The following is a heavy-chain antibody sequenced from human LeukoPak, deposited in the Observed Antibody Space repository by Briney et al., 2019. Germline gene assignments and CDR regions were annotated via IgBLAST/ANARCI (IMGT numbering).Heavy chain of an antibody. Sequence: SGGSLRLSCAASGFTFSSYAMSWVRQAPGKGLEWVSYISSSGSTIYYADSVKGRYTISRDNAKNSLYLQMNSLRAEDTAVYYCARAHLRGYSYGYDAFDIWGQGTMVTVSS. CDR3: ARAHLRGYSYGYDAFDI. V-gene: IGHV3-48*04. CDR2: ISSSGSTI. CDR1: GFTFSSYA. J-gene: IGHJ3*02. D-gene: IGHD5-18*01.